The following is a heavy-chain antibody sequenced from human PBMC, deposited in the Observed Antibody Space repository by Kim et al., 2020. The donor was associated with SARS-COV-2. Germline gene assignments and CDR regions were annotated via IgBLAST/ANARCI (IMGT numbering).Heavy chain of an antibody. V-gene: IGHV3-48*01. D-gene: IGHD4-17*01. CDR3: ARVVGLRPGN. J-gene: IGHJ4*02. CDR1: GFTFSNYN. CDR2: ITSTTNIV. Sequence: GGSLRLSCAASGFTFSNYNMNWVRQAPGKGLEWVSYITSTTNIVNYADSVKGRFTVSRDNAKNSLYLQMNSLTVEDTAVYYCARVVGLRPGNWGQGTLVTVSS.